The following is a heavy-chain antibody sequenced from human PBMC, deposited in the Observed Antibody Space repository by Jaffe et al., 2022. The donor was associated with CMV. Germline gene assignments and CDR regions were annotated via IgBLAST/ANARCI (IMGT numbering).Heavy chain of an antibody. Sequence: EVQLVQSGAEVKKPGESLKISCKGSGYSFTSYWIGWVRQMPGKGLEWMGIIYPGDSDTRYSPSFQGQVTISADKSISTAYLQWSSLKASDTAMYYCARPNTYYYDSSGHYSTRGGDDAFDIWGQGTMVTVSS. D-gene: IGHD3-22*01. CDR2: IYPGDSDT. V-gene: IGHV5-51*01. CDR3: ARPNTYYYDSSGHYSTRGGDDAFDI. J-gene: IGHJ3*02. CDR1: GYSFTSYW.